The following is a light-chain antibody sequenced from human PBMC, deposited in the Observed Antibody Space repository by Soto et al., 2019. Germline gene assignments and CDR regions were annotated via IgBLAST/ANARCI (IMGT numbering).Light chain of an antibody. CDR3: QQANTFALT. Sequence: DIQMTQSPSSVSASVGDRVTITCRASQDINKWLAWYQQKPGTASKLLIYSASSLYTGVPSRFSGSGSGTDFTLTISSLQPEDFATYYCQQANTFALTFGGGTKVDIK. CDR1: QDINKW. V-gene: IGKV1-12*01. CDR2: SAS. J-gene: IGKJ4*01.